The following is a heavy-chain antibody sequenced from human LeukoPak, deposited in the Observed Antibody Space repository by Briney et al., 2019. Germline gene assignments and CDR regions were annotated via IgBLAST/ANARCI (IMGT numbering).Heavy chain of an antibody. D-gene: IGHD5-24*01. V-gene: IGHV4-34*01. CDR3: ARRPRWLHLPRPFDY. CDR1: GGSFSGDF. Sequence: EPSETLSLTCAVYGGSFSGDFWSWIRQSPGKGLEWIGEINHGGSTTYNPSLQSRVTMSVDTSTNQISLKMTSVTAADTAVYYCARRPRWLHLPRPFDYWGQGTLVTVSS. CDR2: INHGGST. J-gene: IGHJ4*02.